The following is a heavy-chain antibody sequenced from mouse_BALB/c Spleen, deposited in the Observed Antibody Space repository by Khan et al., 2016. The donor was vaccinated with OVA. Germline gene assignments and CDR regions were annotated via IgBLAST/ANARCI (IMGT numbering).Heavy chain of an antibody. CDR2: ISYSGST. Sequence: EVQLQESGPGLVKPSQSLSLTCTVTGYSITSGYGWNWIRQFPGNKLEWMGYISYSGSTNYHPSLTSRISITRDTSKNQFFLQWNSVTTEDTATYYCARTARIKYWGQGTTLTGSS. D-gene: IGHD1-2*01. CDR3: ARTARIKY. V-gene: IGHV3-2*02. J-gene: IGHJ2*01. CDR1: GYSITSGYG.